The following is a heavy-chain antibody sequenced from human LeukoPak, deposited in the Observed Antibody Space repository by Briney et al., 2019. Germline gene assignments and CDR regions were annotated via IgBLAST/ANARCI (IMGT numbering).Heavy chain of an antibody. CDR2: ISAYNGNT. Sequence: ASVKVSCKASGYTFTSYGISWARQAPGQGLEWMGWISAYNGNTNYAQNFQGRVTMTTDTSTSTAYMELRSLRSDDTAVYYCARALFYDNSGFYNWGQGTLVTVSS. V-gene: IGHV1-18*01. CDR3: ARALFYDNSGFYN. CDR1: GYTFTSYG. D-gene: IGHD3-22*01. J-gene: IGHJ4*02.